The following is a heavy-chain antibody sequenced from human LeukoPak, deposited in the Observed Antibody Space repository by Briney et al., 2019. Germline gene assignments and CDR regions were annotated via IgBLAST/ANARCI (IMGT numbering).Heavy chain of an antibody. J-gene: IGHJ6*02. CDR2: INHSGST. CDR3: ARDLGSFDYGDYTPYYYYGMDV. V-gene: IGHV4-34*01. Sequence: SETLSLTCAVYGGSFSGYYWSWIRQPPGKGLEWIGEINHSGSTNYNPSLKSRVTISVDTSKNQFSLKLSSVTAADTAVYYCARDLGSFDYGDYTPYYYYGMDVWGQGTTVTVSS. CDR1: GGSFSGYY. D-gene: IGHD4-17*01.